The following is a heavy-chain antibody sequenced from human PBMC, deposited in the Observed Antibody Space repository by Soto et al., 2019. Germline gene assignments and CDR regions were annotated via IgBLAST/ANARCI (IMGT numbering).Heavy chain of an antibody. CDR1: GGSISSYY. CDR2: ISKSGFT. J-gene: IGHJ6*02. Sequence: SETLSLTCTVSGGSISSYYWSWIRQPPGKGLEWVGYISKSGFTRYNPSLSSRVTLSVDTSKNQFSLKLSSVTAADTALYFCATQGVGKLHGLVDVWGQGTTVTVSS. V-gene: IGHV4-59*08. D-gene: IGHD3-10*01. CDR3: ATQGVGKLHGLVDV.